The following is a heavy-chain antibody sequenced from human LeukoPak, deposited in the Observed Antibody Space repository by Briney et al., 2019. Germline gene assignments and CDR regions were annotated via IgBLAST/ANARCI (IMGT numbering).Heavy chain of an antibody. J-gene: IGHJ6*03. Sequence: PGGSLRLSCAGSGFTFSRYNLNWVRQAPGKGLERVSSISGRSNHIVYADSVKGRFTISRDNAKNSLYLQMNSLGAEDTAVYYCARDAQWLVPEGYYYYMDVWGKGTTVTVSS. V-gene: IGHV3-21*01. CDR2: ISGRSNHI. CDR3: ARDAQWLVPEGYYYYMDV. CDR1: GFTFSRYN. D-gene: IGHD6-19*01.